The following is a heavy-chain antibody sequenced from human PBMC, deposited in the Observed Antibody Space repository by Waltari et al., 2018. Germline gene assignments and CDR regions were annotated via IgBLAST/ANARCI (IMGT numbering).Heavy chain of an antibody. Sequence: VQLQESGPGLVKPSGTLSLTCAVSGGSISSSNWWSWVRQPPGKGLEWIGDIYHSGSTNYNPSLKSRVTISVDKSKNQVSLKLSSVTAADTAVYYCARTVIAALAYYYGMDVWGQGTTVTVSS. D-gene: IGHD6-6*01. CDR3: ARTVIAALAYYYGMDV. CDR2: IYHSGST. J-gene: IGHJ6*02. CDR1: GGSISSSNW. V-gene: IGHV4-4*02.